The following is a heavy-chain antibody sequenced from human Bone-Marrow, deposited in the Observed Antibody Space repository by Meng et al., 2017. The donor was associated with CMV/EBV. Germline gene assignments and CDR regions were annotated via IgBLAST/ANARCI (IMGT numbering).Heavy chain of an antibody. CDR2: ISAYNGNT. J-gene: IGHJ4*02. Sequence: YTFPSYGISWVRQAPGPGLEWMGWISAYNGNTNYAQKLQGRVTMTTDTSTSTAYMELRSLRSDDTAVYYCARFQGPYCSSTSCAMLDYWGQGTLVTVSS. D-gene: IGHD2-2*01. V-gene: IGHV1-18*01. CDR3: ARFQGPYCSSTSCAMLDY. CDR1: YTFPSYG.